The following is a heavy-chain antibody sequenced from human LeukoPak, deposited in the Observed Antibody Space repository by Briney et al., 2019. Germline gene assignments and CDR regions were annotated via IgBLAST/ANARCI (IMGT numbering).Heavy chain of an antibody. CDR2: IGSSGSTI. V-gene: IGHV3-11*01. CDR3: ARARELFDY. Sequence: GGSLRLSCAASGFTFSDYYMGWIRQAPGKGLEWVSYIGSSGSTIYYADSVKGRFTISRDNAKNSLYLQMNSLRAEDTAVYYCARARELFDYWGQGTLVTVSS. D-gene: IGHD1-26*01. CDR1: GFTFSDYY. J-gene: IGHJ4*02.